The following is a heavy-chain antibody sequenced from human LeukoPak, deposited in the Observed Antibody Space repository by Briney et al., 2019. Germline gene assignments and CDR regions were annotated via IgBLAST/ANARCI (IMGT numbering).Heavy chain of an antibody. Sequence: SETLSLTCTVSGGSVSSGSYYWSWIRQPPGKGLEWIGYIYYSGSTNYNPSLKSRVTMSVDTSKNQFSLKLSSVTAADTAVYYCARGSYSGSYYVHYWGQGTLVTVSS. D-gene: IGHD1-26*01. J-gene: IGHJ4*02. V-gene: IGHV4-61*01. CDR3: ARGSYSGSYYVHY. CDR2: IYYSGST. CDR1: GGSVSSGSYY.